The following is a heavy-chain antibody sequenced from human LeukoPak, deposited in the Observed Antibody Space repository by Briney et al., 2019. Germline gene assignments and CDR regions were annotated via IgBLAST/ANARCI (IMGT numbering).Heavy chain of an antibody. V-gene: IGHV3-7*01. CDR3: AWYGVTHGLDV. CDR1: GFSLSNYW. Sequence: PGGSLILSCAASGFSLSNYWMSWVRQAPGKGVEWVANINQDGSDKYYVDSVMGRFTISKDNAKNSVYLQMNSLRPEDTAIYYCAWYGVTHGLDVWGQGTTVTVSS. D-gene: IGHD3-10*01. CDR2: INQDGSDK. J-gene: IGHJ6*02.